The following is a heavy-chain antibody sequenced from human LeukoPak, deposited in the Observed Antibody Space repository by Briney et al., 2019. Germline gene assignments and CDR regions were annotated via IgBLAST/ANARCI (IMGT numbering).Heavy chain of an antibody. CDR3: ARQWAFTYYGSGSYRY. CDR1: GGSFSGYY. J-gene: IGHJ4*02. D-gene: IGHD3-10*01. V-gene: IGHV4-34*01. Sequence: PSETLSLTCAVYGGSFSGYYWSWIRQPPGKGLEWIGEINHSGSTNYNPSLKSRVTISVDTSKNQFSLKLSSVTAADTAVYYCARQWAFTYYGSGSYRYWGQGTLVTVSS. CDR2: INHSGST.